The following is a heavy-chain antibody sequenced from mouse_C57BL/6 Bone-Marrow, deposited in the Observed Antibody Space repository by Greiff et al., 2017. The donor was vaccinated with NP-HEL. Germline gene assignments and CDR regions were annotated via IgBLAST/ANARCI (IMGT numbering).Heavy chain of an antibody. CDR1: EYEFPSHD. D-gene: IGHD2-1*01. CDR2: INSDGGST. CDR3: ARHGGYGNYEAWFAY. V-gene: IGHV5-2*01. J-gene: IGHJ3*01. Sequence: EVKLVESGGGLVQPGESLKLSCESNEYEFPSHDMSWVRKTPEKRLALVAAINSDGGSTYYPDTMERRFIISRDNTKKTLSLQMSSLRSEDTALYYCARHGGYGNYEAWFAYWGQGTLVTVSA.